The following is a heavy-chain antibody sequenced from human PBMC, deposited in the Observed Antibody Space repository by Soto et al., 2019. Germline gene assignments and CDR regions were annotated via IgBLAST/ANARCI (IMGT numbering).Heavy chain of an antibody. CDR3: AREGGVYTFDY. J-gene: IGHJ4*02. Sequence: PSETLSLTYAVSGASFGTYYWSWIRQPPGKGLELYGYIFYSGHLKYNTSLKSRLTISVDPSKNQCTLRLTSVTAADTAVHYWAREGGVYTFDYWGQGTLVTVS. CDR1: GASFGTYY. CDR2: IFYSGHL. V-gene: IGHV4-59*01. D-gene: IGHD3-16*01.